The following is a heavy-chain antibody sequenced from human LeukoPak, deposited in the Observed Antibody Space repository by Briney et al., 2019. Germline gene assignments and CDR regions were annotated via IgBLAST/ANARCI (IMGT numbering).Heavy chain of an antibody. V-gene: IGHV1-2*02. J-gene: IGHJ6*03. CDR3: AREYCTNGVCYDGYCSGGSCYSPPRYYYYYMDV. CDR1: GYTFTGYY. CDR2: INPNSGGT. D-gene: IGHD2-15*01. Sequence: ASVKVSCKASGYTFTGYYMHWVRQAPGQGLEWMGWINPNSGGTNYAQKSQGRVTMTRDTSISTAYMELSRLSSDDTAVYYCAREYCTNGVCYDGYCSGGSCYSPPRYYYYYMDVWGKGTTVTVSS.